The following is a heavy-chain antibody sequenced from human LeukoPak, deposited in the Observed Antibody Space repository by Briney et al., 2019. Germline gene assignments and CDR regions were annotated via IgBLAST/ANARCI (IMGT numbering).Heavy chain of an antibody. D-gene: IGHD3-9*01. CDR3: ARGHYDVLAASYKWTPDY. CDR2: ISYDGSNK. CDR1: GFTFSSYA. J-gene: IGHJ4*02. Sequence: GGSLRLSCAASGFTFSSYAMHWVRQAPGKGLEWVAVISYDGSNKYYADSVKGRFTISRDNSKNSLSLQLNSLRVEDTAVYYCARGHYDVLAASYKWTPDYWGQGTLVTVSS. V-gene: IGHV3-30*07.